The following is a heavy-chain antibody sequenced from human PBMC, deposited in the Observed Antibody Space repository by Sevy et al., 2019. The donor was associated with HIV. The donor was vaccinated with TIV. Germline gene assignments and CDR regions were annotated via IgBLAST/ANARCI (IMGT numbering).Heavy chain of an antibody. CDR1: GFTFSDHY. CDR3: ATHAGIAAAGGVFDY. Sequence: GGSLRLSCAASGFTFSDHYMEWVRQAPGKGLEWVGRIRNKADSYTTEYAASVKGRFTISRDDSKNSLYLLMNSLKTEDTAVYYSATHAGIAAAGGVFDYWGQGTLVTVSS. D-gene: IGHD6-13*01. CDR2: IRNKADSYTT. V-gene: IGHV3-72*01. J-gene: IGHJ4*02.